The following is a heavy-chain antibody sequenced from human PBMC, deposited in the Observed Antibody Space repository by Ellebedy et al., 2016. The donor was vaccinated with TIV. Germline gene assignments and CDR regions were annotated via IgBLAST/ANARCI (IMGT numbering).Heavy chain of an antibody. CDR1: GGSFSGNY. CDR3: ATGRLFTVVTLYYYYGMDV. D-gene: IGHD4-23*01. Sequence: SETLSLXXAVYGGSFSGNYWSWIRQPPGKGLEWIGEINHSGSTNYNPSLKSRVTISVDTSKNQFSLKLSSVTAADTAVYYCATGRLFTVVTLYYYYGMDVWGQGTTVTVSS. CDR2: INHSGST. V-gene: IGHV4-34*01. J-gene: IGHJ6*02.